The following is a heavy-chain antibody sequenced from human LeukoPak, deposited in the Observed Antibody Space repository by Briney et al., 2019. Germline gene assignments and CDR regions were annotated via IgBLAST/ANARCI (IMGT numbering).Heavy chain of an antibody. CDR2: IYPGDSDT. D-gene: IGHD2-8*01. CDR3: ARQRYCTNGVCPNNWFDP. CDR1: GYSFTSYW. J-gene: IGHJ5*02. V-gene: IGHV5-51*01. Sequence: GESLKISCKGSGYSFTSYWIGWVRQMPGKGLEWMGIIYPGDSDTRYSPSFQGQVTISADKSISTAYLQWSSLKASDTAMYYCARQRYCTNGVCPNNWFDPWGQGTLVTVSS.